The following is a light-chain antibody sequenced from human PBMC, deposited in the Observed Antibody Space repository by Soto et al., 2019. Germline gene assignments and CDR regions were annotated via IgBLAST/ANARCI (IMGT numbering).Light chain of an antibody. CDR3: NSYTRSATLV. CDR1: SSDVGAYNY. Sequence: QSALTQPPSVSGSPGQSITISCTGTSSDVGAYNYVSWYQQYPGKAPKLVIYEVNNRPSGVSDRFSGSKSGNTASLTISGLQTEDEADYYCNSYTRSATLVFGGGTELTVL. V-gene: IGLV2-14*01. J-gene: IGLJ2*01. CDR2: EVN.